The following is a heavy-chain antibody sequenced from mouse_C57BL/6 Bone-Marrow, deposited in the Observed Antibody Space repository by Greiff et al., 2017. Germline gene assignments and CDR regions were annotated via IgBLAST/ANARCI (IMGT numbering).Heavy chain of an antibody. CDR1: GFNIKDDY. D-gene: IGHD2-2*01. J-gene: IGHJ4*01. CDR3: TTGWLRLCAMDY. Sequence: EVQLQQSGAELVRPGASVKLSCTASGFNIKDDYMHWVKQRPEQGLEWIGWIDPENGDTEYASKFRGKATITADTSSNTAYLQRSSLTSEDTAVYCGTTGWLRLCAMDYWGQGTSVTVSS. V-gene: IGHV14-4*01. CDR2: IDPENGDT.